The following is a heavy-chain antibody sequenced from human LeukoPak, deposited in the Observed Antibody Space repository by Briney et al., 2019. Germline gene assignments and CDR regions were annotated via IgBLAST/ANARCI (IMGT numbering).Heavy chain of an antibody. CDR2: IHYSGRT. CDR3: ARASPRHRQWYFVL. J-gene: IGHJ2*01. CDR1: GVSICGYY. Sequence: PSETLSLTCSVSGVSICGYYCSCIREPPGGGLEWIGSIHYSGRTNYSPSLKRRSTISVDPSKTQFSLRLSSVPAAAPPVYSCARASPRHRQWYFVLWGRGTLVTVSS. V-gene: IGHV4-59*08.